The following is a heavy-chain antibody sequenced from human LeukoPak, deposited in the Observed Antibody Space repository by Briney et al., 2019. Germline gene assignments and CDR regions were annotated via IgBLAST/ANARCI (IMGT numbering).Heavy chain of an antibody. J-gene: IGHJ4*02. D-gene: IGHD5-18*01. CDR2: IYYSGST. CDR1: GGSISSYY. CDR3: ARARDQYSYGLDY. Sequence: SETLSLTCTVSGGSISSYYWSWIRQPPGKGLEWIGYIYYSGSTNYNPSLKSRVTISVDTSKNQFSLKLSSVTAADTAVYYCARARDQYSYGLDYWGQGTLVTVSS. V-gene: IGHV4-59*01.